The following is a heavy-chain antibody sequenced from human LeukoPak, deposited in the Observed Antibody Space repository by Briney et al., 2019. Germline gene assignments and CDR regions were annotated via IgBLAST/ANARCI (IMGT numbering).Heavy chain of an antibody. CDR1: GGSISSYY. D-gene: IGHD6-19*01. CDR3: ARDCPYSSGWLSAFDI. V-gene: IGHV4-4*07. Sequence: SETLSLTCTVSGGSISSYYWSWIRQPAGKGLEWIGRIYTSGSTNYNPSLKSRVTMSVDTSKNQFSLKLSSVTAADTAVYYCARDCPYSSGWLSAFDIWGQGTMVTVSS. CDR2: IYTSGST. J-gene: IGHJ3*02.